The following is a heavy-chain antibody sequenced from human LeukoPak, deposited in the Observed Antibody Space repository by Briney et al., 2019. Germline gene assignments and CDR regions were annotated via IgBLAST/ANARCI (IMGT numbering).Heavy chain of an antibody. V-gene: IGHV3-53*01. Sequence: PGGSLRLSCAASGFTFSSYAMSWVRQAPGKGLEWVSVIYSGGSTYYADSVKGRFTISRDNSKNTLYLQMNSLRAEDTAVYYCAREMWPVGVSYFDYWGQGILVTVSS. CDR1: GFTFSSYA. D-gene: IGHD6-19*01. CDR3: AREMWPVGVSYFDY. J-gene: IGHJ4*02. CDR2: IYSGGST.